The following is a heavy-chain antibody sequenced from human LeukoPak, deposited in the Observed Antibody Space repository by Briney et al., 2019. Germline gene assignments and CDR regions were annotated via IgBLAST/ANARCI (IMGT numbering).Heavy chain of an antibody. Sequence: GGSLRLSCATSGFIFSSYAMSWVRQAPGKGLEWVSSISDIDGSTHYADSVKGRFTIFRDNSKNTLYLQMNSLRAEDTAVYYCAKGPQSTYYYYMDVWGKGTTVTVSS. CDR3: AKGPQSTYYYYMDV. V-gene: IGHV3-23*01. J-gene: IGHJ6*03. CDR1: GFIFSSYA. D-gene: IGHD2-2*01. CDR2: ISDIDGST.